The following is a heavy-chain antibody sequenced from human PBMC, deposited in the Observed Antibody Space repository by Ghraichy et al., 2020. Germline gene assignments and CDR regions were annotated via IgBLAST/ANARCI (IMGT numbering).Heavy chain of an antibody. CDR3: ARDPRAGGGMDV. V-gene: IGHV1-69*13. J-gene: IGHJ6*02. CDR2: IIPIFGTA. Sequence: SVKVSCKASVGTFSSYAISWVRQAPGQGLEWMGGIIPIFGTANYAQKFQGRVTITADESTSTAYMELSSLRSEDTAVYYCARDPRAGGGMDVWGQGTTVTVSS. CDR1: VGTFSSYA. D-gene: IGHD1-14*01.